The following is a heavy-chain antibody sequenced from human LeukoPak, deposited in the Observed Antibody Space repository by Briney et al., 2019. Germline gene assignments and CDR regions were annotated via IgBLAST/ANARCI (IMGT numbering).Heavy chain of an antibody. J-gene: IGHJ4*02. D-gene: IGHD3-16*01. CDR3: ARDSRGSYMDY. Sequence: SETLSLTCTVSGGSISSGGYYWSWIRQHPGKGLEWIGYIYYSGSTYYNPSLKSRVTISVDTSKNQFSLKLSSVTAADMAVYYCARDSRGSYMDYWGQGTLVTVSS. V-gene: IGHV4-31*03. CDR2: IYYSGST. CDR1: GGSISSGGYY.